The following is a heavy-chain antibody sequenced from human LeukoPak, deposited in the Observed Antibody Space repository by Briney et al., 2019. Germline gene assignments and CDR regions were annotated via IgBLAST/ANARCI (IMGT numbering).Heavy chain of an antibody. CDR1: GGSFSGYY. V-gene: IGHV4-34*01. J-gene: IGHJ3*02. Sequence: PSETLSLTCAVYGGSFSGYYWSWIRQPPGKGLEWIGEINHSGSTNYNPSLKSRVTISVDTSKNQFSLKLSSVTAADTAVYYGARRESSDAFDIWGQGTMVTVSS. CDR2: INHSGST. CDR3: ARRESSDAFDI.